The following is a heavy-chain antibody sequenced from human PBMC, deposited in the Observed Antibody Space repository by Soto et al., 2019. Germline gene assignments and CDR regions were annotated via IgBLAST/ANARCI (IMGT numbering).Heavy chain of an antibody. Sequence: PGESLKLSCKGSGYSFTSYWIGWVRQMPGKGLEWMGIIYPGDSDTRYSPSFQGQVTISADKSISTAYLQWSSLKASDTAMYYCARPRITYCTNGVCPKYYYYYYGMDVWGQGTTVTVSS. CDR3: ARPRITYCTNGVCPKYYYYYYGMDV. J-gene: IGHJ6*02. CDR1: GYSFTSYW. CDR2: IYPGDSDT. D-gene: IGHD2-8*01. V-gene: IGHV5-51*01.